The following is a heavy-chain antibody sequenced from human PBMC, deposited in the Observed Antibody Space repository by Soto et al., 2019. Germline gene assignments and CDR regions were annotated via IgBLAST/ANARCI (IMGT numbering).Heavy chain of an antibody. V-gene: IGHV3-23*01. D-gene: IGHD4-17*01. J-gene: IGHJ4*02. CDR3: XXXXIGRAPGLDF. CDR2: IXDXXXXX. CDR1: GFTFSSYA. Sequence: EVQLLESGGGLVQPGGSLRLSCAASGFTFSSYAMTWVRQAPGKGLEWISSIXDXXXXXYYADXVKGRFTISRDNSKXXXXXXXXXXXXXXXXXXXXXXXXIGRAPGLDFWGQGTLVTVSS.